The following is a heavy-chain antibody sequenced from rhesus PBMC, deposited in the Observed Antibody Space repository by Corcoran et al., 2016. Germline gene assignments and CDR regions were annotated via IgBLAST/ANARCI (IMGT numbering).Heavy chain of an antibody. J-gene: IGHJ4*01. Sequence: QVQLQESGPGLVKPSETLPLTFAVSGGAFSMYWWGWSRQPPGKGLEWIGISYGSSRSTEYNPSLKSRATISRDTSKNQFSLKLSSVTAVDTAVYYCARDSYEDDYGYYAGIFDYWGQGVLVTVSS. CDR1: GGAFSMYW. V-gene: IGHV4-160*01. CDR2: SYGSSRST. D-gene: IGHD3-9*01. CDR3: ARDSYEDDYGYYAGIFDY.